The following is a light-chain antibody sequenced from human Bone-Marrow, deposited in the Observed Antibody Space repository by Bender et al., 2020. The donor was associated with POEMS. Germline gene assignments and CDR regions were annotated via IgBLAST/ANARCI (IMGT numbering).Light chain of an antibody. CDR1: GSNIGGYP. Sequence: QSVLTQPPSVSGTPGQRVTISCSGSGSNIGGYPVNWYQQLTGTAPRLLIYTNNERPSGVPDRFSGSKSGTSASLTISGLLSDDEADYYCCSFAHTVAVVFGGGTKLSVL. V-gene: IGLV1-44*01. J-gene: IGLJ2*01. CDR2: TNN. CDR3: CSFAHTVAVV.